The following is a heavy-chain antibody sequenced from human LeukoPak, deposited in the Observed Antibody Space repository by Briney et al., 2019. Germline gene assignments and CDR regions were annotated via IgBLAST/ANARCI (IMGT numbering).Heavy chain of an antibody. CDR3: ARDSLSSNCLDY. CDR1: GFTFSSYG. D-gene: IGHD6-13*01. V-gene: IGHV3-33*01. CDR2: IWYDGSNK. J-gene: IGHJ4*02. Sequence: GGSLRLSCAASGFTFSSYGMHWVRQAPGKGLEWVTVIWYDGSNKYYADSVKGRFTISRDNSKNTLYLQMNSLRAEDTAVYYCARDSLSSNCLDYWGQGTLVTVSS.